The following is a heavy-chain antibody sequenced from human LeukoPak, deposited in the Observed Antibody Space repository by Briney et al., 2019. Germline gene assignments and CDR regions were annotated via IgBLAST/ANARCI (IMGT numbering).Heavy chain of an antibody. D-gene: IGHD1-26*01. V-gene: IGHV4-4*07. CDR1: GGSISGYY. CDR2: IHSTGTT. Sequence: PSETLSLTCTLSGGSISGYYWSWIRQPAGKGLEWIGRIHSTGTTNYSPSLQSRVTISIDTSQNRFSLNLSSVTATDTAVYYCARLTPYSGSPLGDYWGQGTLVTVSS. CDR3: ARLTPYSGSPLGDY. J-gene: IGHJ4*02.